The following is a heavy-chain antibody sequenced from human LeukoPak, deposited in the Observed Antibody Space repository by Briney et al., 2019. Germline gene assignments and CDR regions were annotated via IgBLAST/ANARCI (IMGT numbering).Heavy chain of an antibody. CDR1: GGSFSGYY. CDR3: ARGRRTLYKMTPGDAFDI. J-gene: IGHJ3*02. V-gene: IGHV4-34*01. Sequence: PSETLSLTCAVYGGSFSGYYWSWIRQPPGKGLKWIGEINHSGSTNYNPSLKSRVTISVDTSKNQFSLKLSSVTAADTAVYYCARGRRTLYKMTPGDAFDIWGQGTMVTVSS. D-gene: IGHD3-16*01. CDR2: INHSGST.